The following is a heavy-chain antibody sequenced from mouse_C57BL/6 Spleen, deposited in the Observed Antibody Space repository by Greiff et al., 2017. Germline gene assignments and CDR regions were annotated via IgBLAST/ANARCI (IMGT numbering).Heavy chain of an antibody. CDR1: GYAFTNYL. CDR3: ARSDDYAPWFAY. V-gene: IGHV1-54*01. D-gene: IGHD2-4*01. CDR2: INPGSGGT. J-gene: IGHJ3*01. Sequence: QVQLQQSGAELVRPGTSVKVSCKASGYAFTNYLIEWVKQRPGQGLEWIGVINPGSGGTNYNEKFKGKATLTADKSSSTAYMQLSSLTSEDSAVYFCARSDDYAPWFAYWGQGTLVTVSA.